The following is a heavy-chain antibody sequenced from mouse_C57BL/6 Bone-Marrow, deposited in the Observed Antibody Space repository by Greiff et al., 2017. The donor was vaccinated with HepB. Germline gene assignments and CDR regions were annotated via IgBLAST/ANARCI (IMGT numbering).Heavy chain of an antibody. J-gene: IGHJ1*03. Sequence: QVQLQQPGAELVKPGASVKLSCKASGYTFTSYWMHWVKQRPGQGLEWIGMIHPNSGSTNYNEKFKSKATLTVDKSSSTAYMLLSSLTSEDSAVYYCAIGGWLLWCSDVWGTGITVIVSS. CDR2: IHPNSGST. D-gene: IGHD2-3*01. CDR3: AIGGWLLWCSDV. CDR1: GYTFTSYW. V-gene: IGHV1-64*01.